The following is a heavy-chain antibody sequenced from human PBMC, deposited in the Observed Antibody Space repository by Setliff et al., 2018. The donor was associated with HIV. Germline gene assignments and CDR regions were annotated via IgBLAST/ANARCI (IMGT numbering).Heavy chain of an antibody. V-gene: IGHV3-23*01. CDR2: VSPAGDIT. J-gene: IGHJ3*01. D-gene: IGHD5-12*01. CDR3: AKPTSGFYPRPYDL. CDR1: GFAFSTFD. Sequence: GESLKISCVGTGFAFSTFDMNWVRQTPGKGLEWVAAVSPAGDITYYSDSLRGRFTVSRDNSKNMLFLQMNNLGVEDSAIYYCAKPTSGFYPRPYDLWGHGTKVTVSS.